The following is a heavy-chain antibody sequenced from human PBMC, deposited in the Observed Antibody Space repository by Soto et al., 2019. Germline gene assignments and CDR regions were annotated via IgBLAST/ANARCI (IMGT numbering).Heavy chain of an antibody. CDR1: GYSFTSYW. D-gene: IGHD2-15*01. J-gene: IGHJ6*02. CDR2: IDPSDSYT. Sequence: GESLKISWKGSGYSFTSYWISWVRQVPGKGLEWMGRIDPSDSYTNYSPSFQGHVTISADKSISTAYLQWSSLKASDTAMYYCARHTGGYCSGGSCPDYGMDVWGQGTTVTVSS. V-gene: IGHV5-10-1*01. CDR3: ARHTGGYCSGGSCPDYGMDV.